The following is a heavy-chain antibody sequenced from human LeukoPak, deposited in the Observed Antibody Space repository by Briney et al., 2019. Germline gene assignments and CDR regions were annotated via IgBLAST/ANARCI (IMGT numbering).Heavy chain of an antibody. J-gene: IGHJ4*02. CDR3: AREDEAYYFDY. CDR1: GFTVSANY. V-gene: IGHV3-53*01. Sequence: GGSLRLSCGASGFTVSANYMSWVRQAPGKGLEWVSVIYSGGYTYYTDSVKGRFTITRDHSKNTLYLHMNSLRAEDTAVYYCAREDEAYYFDYWGQGTLVTVSS. CDR2: IYSGGYT.